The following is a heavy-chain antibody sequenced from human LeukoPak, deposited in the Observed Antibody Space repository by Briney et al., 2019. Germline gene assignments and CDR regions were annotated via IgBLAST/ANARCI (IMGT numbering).Heavy chain of an antibody. CDR3: ARGSTVFQYYYDSSGYYGFDY. J-gene: IGHJ4*02. CDR2: INSDGSST. D-gene: IGHD3-22*01. Sequence: GGSLRLSCAASGFTFSSYWMSWVRQAPGKGLVWVSRINSDGSSTSYADSVKGRFTISRDNAKNTLYLQMNSLRAEDTAVYYCARGSTVFQYYYDSSGYYGFDYWGQGTLVTVSS. CDR1: GFTFSSYW. V-gene: IGHV3-74*01.